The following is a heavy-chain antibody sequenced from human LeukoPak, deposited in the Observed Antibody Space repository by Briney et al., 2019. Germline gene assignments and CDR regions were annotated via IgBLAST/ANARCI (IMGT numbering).Heavy chain of an antibody. CDR2: IHYDGTKT. CDR3: AKAIWVAATTSWFCFDY. V-gene: IGHV3-30*02. Sequence: GGSLRLSCETSGFTFSSYGMHWVRQAPGKGLEWVAFIHYDGTKTYYADSVKGRFTISRDNSKNTLSLQMNSLRAEDTAVYYCAKAIWVAATTSWFCFDYWGQGTLVTVSS. CDR1: GFTFSSYG. J-gene: IGHJ4*02. D-gene: IGHD4-11*01.